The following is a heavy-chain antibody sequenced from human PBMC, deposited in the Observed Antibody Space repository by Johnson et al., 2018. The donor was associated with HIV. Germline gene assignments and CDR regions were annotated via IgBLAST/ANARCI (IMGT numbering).Heavy chain of an antibody. CDR1: GFTVSSNY. V-gene: IGHV3-66*01. CDR3: ARVTNDAFDI. J-gene: IGHJ3*02. CDR2: IDWNGGRQ. Sequence: EVQLVESGGGLVKPGGSLRLSCAASGFTVSSNYMSWVRQAPGKGLEWVSGIDWNGGRQGYVDSVKGRFTISRENAKNSLYLQMNSLRAGDTAVYYCARVTNDAFDIWGQGTMVTVSS.